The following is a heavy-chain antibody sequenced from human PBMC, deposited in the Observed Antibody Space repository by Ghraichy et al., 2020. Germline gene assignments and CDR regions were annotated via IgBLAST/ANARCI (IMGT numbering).Heavy chain of an antibody. V-gene: IGHV3-23*01. CDR2: ISGSGGST. CDR3: AKDRDYDDVWGSYRQNYFDY. CDR1: GFTFSSYA. D-gene: IGHD3-16*02. Sequence: GGSLRLSCAASGFTFSSYAMSWVRQAPGKGLEWVSAISGSGGSTYYADSVKGRFTISRDNSKNTLYLQMNSLRAEDTAVYYCAKDRDYDDVWGSYRQNYFDYWGQGTLVTVSS. J-gene: IGHJ4*02.